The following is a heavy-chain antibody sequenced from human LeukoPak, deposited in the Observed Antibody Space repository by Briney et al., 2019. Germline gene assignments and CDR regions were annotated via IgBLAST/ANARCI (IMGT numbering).Heavy chain of an antibody. CDR1: GGTFGIYA. D-gene: IGHD6-6*01. CDR2: IIPIFGIA. J-gene: IGHJ6*03. CDR3: ARALVPSRSWDHFYYSDV. Sequence: GSSVKVSCKASGGTFGIYAITWVRQAPGQGLEWMGGIIPIFGIANYAQKFQGRVTITTDESTSTAYMELSSLRSEDTAVYYCARALVPSRSWDHFYYSDVWGKGTTVTVSS. V-gene: IGHV1-69*05.